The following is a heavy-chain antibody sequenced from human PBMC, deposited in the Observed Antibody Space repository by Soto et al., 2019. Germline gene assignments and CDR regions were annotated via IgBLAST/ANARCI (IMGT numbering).Heavy chain of an antibody. CDR3: ARLKGDFWSGYYIYGMDV. D-gene: IGHD3-3*01. CDR1: GGSISSSNYY. J-gene: IGHJ6*02. CDR2: IYYSGST. V-gene: IGHV4-39*01. Sequence: PSETLSLTCTVSGGSISSSNYYWGGIRQPPGKGLEWIGSIYYSGSTYYNPSLKSRVTIAVDTSKNQFSLKLSSVTAADTAVYYCARLKGDFWSGYYIYGMDVWGQGTTVTSP.